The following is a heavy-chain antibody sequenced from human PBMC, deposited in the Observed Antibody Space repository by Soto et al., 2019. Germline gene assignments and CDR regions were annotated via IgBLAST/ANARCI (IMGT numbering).Heavy chain of an antibody. Sequence: GGSLRLSCAASGFTFSSYAMSWVRQAPGKGLEWVSAISGSGGSTYYADSVKGRFTISRDNSKNTLYLQMNSLRAEDTAVYYCAKDSYYDILTGYSNDYMDVWGKGTTVTVSS. J-gene: IGHJ6*03. D-gene: IGHD3-9*01. CDR2: ISGSGGST. V-gene: IGHV3-23*01. CDR3: AKDSYYDILTGYSNDYMDV. CDR1: GFTFSSYA.